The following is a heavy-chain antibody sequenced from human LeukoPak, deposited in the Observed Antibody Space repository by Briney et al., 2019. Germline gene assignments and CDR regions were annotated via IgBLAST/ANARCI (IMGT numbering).Heavy chain of an antibody. CDR1: GFTFSTYG. V-gene: IGHV3-23*01. Sequence: GGSLRLSCAASGFTFSTYGMIWVRQAPGKGLECVSTIGLSDDSTNYADSVKGRFTVPRDNSKNTLYLLMNSLRAEDTARYYCARDPNWGSGYWGQGTLVTVSS. CDR3: ARDPNWGSGY. J-gene: IGHJ4*02. D-gene: IGHD7-27*01. CDR2: IGLSDDST.